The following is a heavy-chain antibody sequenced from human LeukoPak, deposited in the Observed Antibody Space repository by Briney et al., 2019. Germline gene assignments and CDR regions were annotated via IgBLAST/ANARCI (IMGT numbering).Heavy chain of an antibody. CDR2: INQDGSEI. D-gene: IGHD3-3*01. V-gene: IGHV3-7*01. Sequence: GGSLRLSCVASGFSFSTSWMSWVRQAPGRGLEWVANINQDGSEIYYVDSVKGRFTISRDNAKNSLYLQMNSLRAEDTAVYYCARDRELGDYYGMDVWGQGTTVTVSS. CDR1: GFSFSTSW. CDR3: ARDRELGDYYGMDV. J-gene: IGHJ6*02.